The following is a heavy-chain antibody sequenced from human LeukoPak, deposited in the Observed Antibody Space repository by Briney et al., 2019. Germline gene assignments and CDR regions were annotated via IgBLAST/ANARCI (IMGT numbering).Heavy chain of an antibody. CDR3: ARALFNSDVGFYYMDV. CDR2: IKQDGSEK. Sequence: GGSLRLSCAASGFTSGSYWMSWVRQAPGKGLEWVANIKQDGSEKYYVDSVKGRFTISRDNAKNSLYLQVNSLSVEDTAVYYWARALFNSDVGFYYMDVGGKGPTVTVSS. D-gene: IGHD1-26*01. CDR1: GFTSGSYW. J-gene: IGHJ6*03. V-gene: IGHV3-7*01.